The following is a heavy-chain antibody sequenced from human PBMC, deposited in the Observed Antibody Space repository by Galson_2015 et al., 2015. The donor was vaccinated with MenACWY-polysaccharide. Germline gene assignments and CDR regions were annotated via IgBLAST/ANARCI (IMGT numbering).Heavy chain of an antibody. CDR3: ARAQEIAARREYFQH. J-gene: IGHJ1*01. V-gene: IGHV1-46*01. CDR1: GYTFTSYY. Sequence: SVKVSCKASGYTFTSYYMHWVRQAPGQGLEWMGIINPSGGSTSYAQKFQGRVTMTRDTSTSTVYMELSSLRSEDTAVYYCARAQEIAARREYFQHWGQGTRGTVSS. CDR2: INPSGGST. D-gene: IGHD6-6*01.